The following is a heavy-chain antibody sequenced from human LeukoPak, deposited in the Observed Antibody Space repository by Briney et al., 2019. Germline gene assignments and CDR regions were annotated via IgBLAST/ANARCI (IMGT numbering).Heavy chain of an antibody. CDR2: ISGSGGST. V-gene: IGHV3-23*01. CDR3: AKHLPHIVVVITERPIDAFDI. J-gene: IGHJ3*02. D-gene: IGHD3-22*01. CDR1: GFTFSSYA. Sequence: PGGSLRLSCAASGFTFSSYAMSWVRQAPGKGLEWVSAISGSGGSTYYADSVKGRFTISRDNSKNTLYLQMNSLRAEDTAVYYCAKHLPHIVVVITERPIDAFDIWGQGTMVTVSS.